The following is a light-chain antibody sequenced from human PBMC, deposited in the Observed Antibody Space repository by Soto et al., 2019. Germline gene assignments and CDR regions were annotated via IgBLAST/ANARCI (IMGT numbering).Light chain of an antibody. J-gene: IGLJ1*01. CDR2: EVS. CDR3: SSYTISSTQV. V-gene: IGLV2-14*01. Sequence: QSVLTQPASVSGSPGQSITISCTGTSSDVGGYNYVSWYQQHPGKAPKLMIYEVSNRPSGVSNRFSGSKSANTASLTISGLQAEDEADYYCSSYTISSTQVFGTGTKVTVL. CDR1: SSDVGGYNY.